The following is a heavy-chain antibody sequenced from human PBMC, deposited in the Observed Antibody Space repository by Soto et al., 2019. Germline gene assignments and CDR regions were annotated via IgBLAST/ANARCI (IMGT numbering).Heavy chain of an antibody. Sequence: QPGGSLRLSCSASGFTFSSYEMNWVRQAPGKGLEWVSYISSSGSTIYYADPVKGRFTISRDNAKNSLYLQMNSLRAEDTAVYYCARVLLWFGEQYYYGMDVWGQGTTVTVSS. CDR3: ARVLLWFGEQYYYGMDV. V-gene: IGHV3-48*03. D-gene: IGHD3-10*01. CDR2: ISSSGSTI. CDR1: GFTFSSYE. J-gene: IGHJ6*02.